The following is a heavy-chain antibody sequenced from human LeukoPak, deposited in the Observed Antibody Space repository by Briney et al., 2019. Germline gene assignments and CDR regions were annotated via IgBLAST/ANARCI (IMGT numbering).Heavy chain of an antibody. CDR2: IIPIFGTA. D-gene: IGHD2-21*02. V-gene: IGHV1-69*05. J-gene: IGHJ4*02. CDR1: GGTFSSYA. CDR3: ANTYCGGDCYPWYYFDY. Sequence: ASVKVSCKASGGTFSSYAISWVRQAPGQGLEWMGGIIPIFGTANYAQKFQGRVTITTDESTSTAYMELSSLRSEDTAVYYCANTYCGGDCYPWYYFDYWGQGTLVTVSS.